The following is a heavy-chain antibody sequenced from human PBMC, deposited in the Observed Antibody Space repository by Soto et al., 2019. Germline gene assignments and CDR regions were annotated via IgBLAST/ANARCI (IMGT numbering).Heavy chain of an antibody. J-gene: IGHJ3*02. CDR1: NGSFGVYY. V-gene: IGHV4-34*01. CDR2: INHSGST. Sequence: QVQLQQWGAGLLKPSETLSLTCAVYNGSFGVYYWIWIRQPPGKGLELIGEINHSGSTNYNPSLKSRVTISVDTSKTQLSLKLSSVTAADTAVYYCARDSTRRGTCDIWGQGTMVTVSS. CDR3: ARDSTRRGTCDI. D-gene: IGHD2-2*01.